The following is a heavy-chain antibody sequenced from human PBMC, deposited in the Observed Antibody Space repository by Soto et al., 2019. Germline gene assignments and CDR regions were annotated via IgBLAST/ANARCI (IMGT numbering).Heavy chain of an antibody. J-gene: IGHJ6*02. CDR1: GFTFSSYA. CDR2: FSGSSGST. CDR3: AKDTGWLQLGSFHYYGTDV. D-gene: IGHD5-12*01. Sequence: AGGSLRLSCAASGFTFSSYAMSWVRQAPGKGLEWVSVFSGSSGSTFYADSVKGRFTISRDNSKNTLYLQMNSLRAEDTAVYYCAKDTGWLQLGSFHYYGTDVWGQGTTVTVSS. V-gene: IGHV3-23*01.